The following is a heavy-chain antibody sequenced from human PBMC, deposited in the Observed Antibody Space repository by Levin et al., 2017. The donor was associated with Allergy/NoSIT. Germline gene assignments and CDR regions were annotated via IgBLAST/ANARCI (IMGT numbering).Heavy chain of an antibody. D-gene: IGHD2/OR15-2a*01. CDR1: GYTFTNYW. J-gene: IGHJ5*02. V-gene: IGHV5-51*01. CDR3: ARLGGNIHSYNWFDP. CDR2: IYPGDSDT. Sequence: GGSLRLSCKGSGYTFTNYWIAWVRQMPGKGLEWLGIIYPGDSDTRYSPSFQGQVSISADKSINTAFLQWSSLKASDTAIYYCARLGGNIHSYNWFDPWGQGTLVTVSS.